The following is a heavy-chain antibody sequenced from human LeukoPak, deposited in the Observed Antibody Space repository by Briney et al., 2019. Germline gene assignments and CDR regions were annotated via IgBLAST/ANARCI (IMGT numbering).Heavy chain of an antibody. CDR3: TSLRLYSSSWVFDY. J-gene: IGHJ4*02. CDR1: VDSITSSY. D-gene: IGHD6-13*01. CDR2: IYNSGSTSYHSGNT. V-gene: IGHV4-59*01. Sequence: SETLSLTCTVSVDSITSSYWSWIRQPPGKGLEWIGCIYNSGSTSYHSGNTKFNPSLKSRVTLSVDTSKNQFSLKLTSVTAADTAVYYCTSLRLYSSSWVFDYWGQGTLVTVSS.